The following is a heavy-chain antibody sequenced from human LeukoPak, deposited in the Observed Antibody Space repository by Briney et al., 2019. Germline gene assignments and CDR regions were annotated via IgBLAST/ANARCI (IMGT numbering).Heavy chain of an antibody. D-gene: IGHD7-27*01. J-gene: IGHJ4*02. Sequence: PSETLSLTCTVSGGSISSDYWSWIRQSPWKGLEWIGYIYYSGTTNNNPSLKSRVTISLDTSKNQFSLKLSSVTAADTAVYYCARGANWGSPDYWGQGALLADSS. CDR3: ARGANWGSPDY. V-gene: IGHV4-59*01. CDR1: GGSISSDY. CDR2: IYYSGTT.